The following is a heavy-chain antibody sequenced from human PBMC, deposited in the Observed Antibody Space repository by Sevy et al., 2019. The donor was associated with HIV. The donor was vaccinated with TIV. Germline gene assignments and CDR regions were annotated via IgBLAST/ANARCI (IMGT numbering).Heavy chain of an antibody. CDR3: AREDGSRQYFQY. V-gene: IGHV3-48*03. Sequence: GGSLRLSCVASGFTFSSYEMNWVRQAPGKGLEWVSHISNSGRIIYYEDSVKGRFTISRDNAKNSLYLQMNSLRAEDTAVYYCAREDGSRQYFQYWGQGTLVTVSS. CDR1: GFTFSSYE. CDR2: ISNSGRII. J-gene: IGHJ1*01. D-gene: IGHD6-13*01.